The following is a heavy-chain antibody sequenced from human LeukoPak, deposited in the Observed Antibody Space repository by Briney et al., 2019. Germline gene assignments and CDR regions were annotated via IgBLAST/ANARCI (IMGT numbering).Heavy chain of an antibody. CDR1: GGAIKNYY. CDR2: IYHSGTT. D-gene: IGHD1-26*01. CDR3: ARHREGAFDI. V-gene: IGHV4-59*08. J-gene: IGHJ3*02. Sequence: SETLSLTCTVSGGAIKNYYWNWIRQSPGKGLEWIGFIYHSGTTNYNPSHRSRVTMSVDTSKSQFSLKLSSVTAADTAVYYCARHREGAFDIWGLGTVITVSS.